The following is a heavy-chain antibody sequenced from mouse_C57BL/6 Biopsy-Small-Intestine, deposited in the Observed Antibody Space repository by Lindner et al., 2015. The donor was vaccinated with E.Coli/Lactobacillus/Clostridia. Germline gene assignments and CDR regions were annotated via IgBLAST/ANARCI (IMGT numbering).Heavy chain of an antibody. V-gene: IGHV1-82*01. CDR1: GYAFSSSW. J-gene: IGHJ2*01. Sequence: VQLQESGPELVKPGASVKISCKASGYAFSSSWMNWVKQRPGKGLEWIGRIYPGDGDTNYNGKFKGKATLTADKSSNTAYMQLSSLTSEDSAVYFCARIYYDYPYYFDYWGQGTTLTVSS. CDR2: IYPGDGDT. D-gene: IGHD2-4*01. CDR3: ARIYYDYPYYFDY.